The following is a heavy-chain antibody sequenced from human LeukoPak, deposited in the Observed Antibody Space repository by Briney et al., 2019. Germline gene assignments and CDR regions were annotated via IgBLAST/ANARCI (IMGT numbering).Heavy chain of an antibody. D-gene: IGHD5-24*01. CDR2: IRYDGSNK. CDR1: GFTFSSYA. Sequence: GGSLRLSCAASGFTFSSYAMSWVRQAPGKGLEWVAFIRYDGSNKYYADSVKGRFTISRDNSKNTLYLQMNSLRAEDTAVYYCAKDRRDGYNYPDYWGQGTLVTVSS. V-gene: IGHV3-30*02. CDR3: AKDRRDGYNYPDY. J-gene: IGHJ4*02.